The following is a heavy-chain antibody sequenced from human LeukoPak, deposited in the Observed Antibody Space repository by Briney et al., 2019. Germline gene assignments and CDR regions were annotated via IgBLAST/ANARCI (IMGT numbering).Heavy chain of an antibody. J-gene: IGHJ4*02. D-gene: IGHD3-3*01. CDR3: ARDYSAQIFGVVEYYFDY. V-gene: IGHV3-30-3*01. CDR1: GFTFSSYA. CDR2: ISYDGSNK. Sequence: GGSLRLSCAASGFTFSSYAMHWVRQAPGKGLEWVAVISYDGSNKYYADSVKGRFTISRDNSKNTLYLQMNSLRAEDTAVYYCARDYSAQIFGVVEYYFDYWGQGTLVTVSS.